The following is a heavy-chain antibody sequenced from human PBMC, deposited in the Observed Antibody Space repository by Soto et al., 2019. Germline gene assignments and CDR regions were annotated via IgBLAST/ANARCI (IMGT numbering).Heavy chain of an antibody. J-gene: IGHJ6*02. V-gene: IGHV3-48*03. CDR3: ARDLRTLDRGVTYGMDV. CDR1: GFTYGAYE. Sequence: EVQLVESGGGLVQPGGSLRLSCAVSGFTYGAYEMNWVRQAPGKGLEWVSYISSSGSIRYYADSVQGRFTISRDNANNSLYLQINSLRAEDTAVSYCARDLRTLDRGVTYGMDVWGQGTTVTVSS. D-gene: IGHD3-10*01. CDR2: ISSSGSIR.